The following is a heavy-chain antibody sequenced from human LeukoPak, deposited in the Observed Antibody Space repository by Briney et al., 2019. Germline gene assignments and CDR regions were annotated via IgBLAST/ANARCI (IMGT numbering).Heavy chain of an antibody. J-gene: IGHJ4*02. Sequence: GESLKISCKGSGYSFTSYWIGWVRQMPGKGLEWMGIIYPGDSDTRYSPSFQGQVTISADKSISTAYLQWSSLGASDTAMYYCARQGYGSSWYLAREQYYFDYWGQGTLVTVSS. CDR1: GYSFTSYW. V-gene: IGHV5-51*01. D-gene: IGHD6-13*01. CDR2: IYPGDSDT. CDR3: ARQGYGSSWYLAREQYYFDY.